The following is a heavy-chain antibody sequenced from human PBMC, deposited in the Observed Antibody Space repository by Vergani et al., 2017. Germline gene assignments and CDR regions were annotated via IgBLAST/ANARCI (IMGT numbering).Heavy chain of an antibody. D-gene: IGHD4-17*01. CDR2: IYYSGST. J-gene: IGHJ4*02. V-gene: IGHV4-59*01. Sequence: QVQLQESGPGLVKPSETLSLTCTVSGGSISSYYWSWIRQPPGKGLEWIGYIYYSGSTNYNPSLKSRVTISVDTSKNQFSLKLSSVTAADTAVYYCARAREGGDYVDYWGQGTLVTVSS. CDR3: ARAREGGDYVDY. CDR1: GGSISSYY.